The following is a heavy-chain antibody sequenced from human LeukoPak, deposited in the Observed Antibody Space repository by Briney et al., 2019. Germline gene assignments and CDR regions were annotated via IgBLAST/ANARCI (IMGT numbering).Heavy chain of an antibody. CDR3: ARTQAEKRGYFDY. Sequence: GGSLRLSCAASGYTFSSYAMSWVRQAPGKGLEWVSAISGSGGSTYYADSVKGRFTISRDNSKNTLYLQMNSLRAEDTAVYYCARTQAEKRGYFDYWGQGTLVTVSS. J-gene: IGHJ4*02. D-gene: IGHD1-7*01. CDR2: ISGSGGST. V-gene: IGHV3-23*01. CDR1: GYTFSSYA.